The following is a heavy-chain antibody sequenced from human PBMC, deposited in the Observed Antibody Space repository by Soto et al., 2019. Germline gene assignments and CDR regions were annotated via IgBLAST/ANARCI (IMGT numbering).Heavy chain of an antibody. CDR1: GDTFNSYV. CDR2: IITAFGTT. CDR3: TRSYGYTFGGSLDN. V-gene: IGHV1-69*01. Sequence: QVQLVQSGPEVKKPGSSVKVSCKASGDTFNSYVITWVRQAPGQGLEWLGGIITAFGTTSYAQNFQDRLTITADEAATTDHMELSSLTSYDTAMYYCTRSYGYTFGGSLDNWGQGILVTVSS. J-gene: IGHJ4*02. D-gene: IGHD5-18*01.